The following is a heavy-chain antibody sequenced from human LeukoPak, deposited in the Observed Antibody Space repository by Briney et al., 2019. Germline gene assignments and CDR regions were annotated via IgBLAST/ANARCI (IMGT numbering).Heavy chain of an antibody. V-gene: IGHV3-7*01. CDR2: INQDGSVK. D-gene: IGHD1-7*01. J-gene: IGHJ5*02. CDR3: ARAGTYETTWYH. Sequence: GGSLRLSCAASGFSFSNYWMSWVRQAPGKGLEWVANINQDGSVKYYVDSVKGRFTISRDNAENSLYLQMNSLRAEDTALYFCARAGTYETTWYHWGQGTPVTVSS. CDR1: GFSFSNYW.